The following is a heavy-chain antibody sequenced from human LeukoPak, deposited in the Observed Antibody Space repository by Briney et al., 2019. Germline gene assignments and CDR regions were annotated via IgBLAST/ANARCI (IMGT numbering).Heavy chain of an antibody. D-gene: IGHD4-11*01. V-gene: IGHV3-53*01. CDR1: VFTVSSNY. CDR2: IYSGGST. Sequence: GGSLRLSCAASVFTVSSNYMSWVRQAPGKGLEWVSVIYSGGSTYYADSVKGRFTISRDNSKNTLYLQMNSLRAEDTAVYYCARDHPRGYSNYVGYYYYMDVWGKGTTVTVSS. J-gene: IGHJ6*03. CDR3: ARDHPRGYSNYVGYYYYMDV.